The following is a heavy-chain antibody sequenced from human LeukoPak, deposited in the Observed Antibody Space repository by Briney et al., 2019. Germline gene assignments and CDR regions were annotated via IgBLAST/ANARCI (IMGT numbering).Heavy chain of an antibody. CDR3: ARGLGYCSSTSCYLGDYYYYGMDV. CDR1: GGSFSGYY. CDR2: INHSGST. D-gene: IGHD2-2*01. Sequence: PSETLSLTCAVSGGSFSGYYWSWIRQPPGKGLEWIGEINHSGSTNYNPSLKSRVTISVDTSKNQFSLKLSSVTAADTAVYYCARGLGYCSSTSCYLGDYYYYGMDVWGQGTTVTVPS. J-gene: IGHJ6*02. V-gene: IGHV4-34*01.